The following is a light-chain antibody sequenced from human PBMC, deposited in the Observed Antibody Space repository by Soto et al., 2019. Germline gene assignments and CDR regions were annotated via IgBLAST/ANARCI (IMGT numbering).Light chain of an antibody. Sequence: EVVLTQSPATLSLSPGERAALSCRASHSVSSHLAWYQQKPGQAPTLLIYDASNRAAGIPARFSGSGSGTDFTLTISSLEPEDVAVYYCQQRDFWPRTFGQGTKLEIK. CDR1: HSVSSH. V-gene: IGKV3-11*01. CDR3: QQRDFWPRT. CDR2: DAS. J-gene: IGKJ2*02.